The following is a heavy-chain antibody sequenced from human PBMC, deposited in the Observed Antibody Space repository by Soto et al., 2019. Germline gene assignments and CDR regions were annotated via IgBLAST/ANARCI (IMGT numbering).Heavy chain of an antibody. V-gene: IGHV1-69*02. CDR2: ILPILGIT. CDR1: GGSFSSHA. D-gene: IGHD3-16*02. Sequence: QVQLVQSGAEVKKPGSAVKVSCKASGGSFSSHAITWVRQAPGQGLEWLGRILPILGITNYAQKFQDRVTITAHKSTSTAYMGLSSLRSEDSAMYYCSVGENDDYRYQRDDAVDVWGQGTKVTVSS. CDR3: SVGENDDYRYQRDDAVDV. J-gene: IGHJ3*01.